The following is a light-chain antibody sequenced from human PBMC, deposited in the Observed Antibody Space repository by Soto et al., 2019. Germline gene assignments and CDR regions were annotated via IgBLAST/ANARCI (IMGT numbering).Light chain of an antibody. CDR1: QSISTW. V-gene: IGKV1-5*03. J-gene: IGKJ1*01. Sequence: DIQMTQSPSTLSASVGDRVTITCRASQSISTWLAWYQQKPGKVPKLLIYKASTLESGVPSRFSGSASGTEFTLTISSLQPDDFATYYCQRYDSFRTFGQGTKVDI. CDR2: KAS. CDR3: QRYDSFRT.